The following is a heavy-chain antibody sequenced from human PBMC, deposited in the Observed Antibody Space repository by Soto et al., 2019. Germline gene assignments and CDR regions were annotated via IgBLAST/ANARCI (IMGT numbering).Heavy chain of an antibody. CDR3: ARDANSDSSGYYSDY. J-gene: IGHJ4*02. V-gene: IGHV1-18*01. CDR1: GYTFTSYS. D-gene: IGHD3-22*01. Sequence: SVKVSCKSSGYTFTSYSINWVRQAPGQGLEWMGWISTYSEDTKHAQKFQGRVTMTTDTSTSTAYMELKSLRSGDTAVYYCARDANSDSSGYYSDYWGQGTLVTVSP. CDR2: ISTYSEDT.